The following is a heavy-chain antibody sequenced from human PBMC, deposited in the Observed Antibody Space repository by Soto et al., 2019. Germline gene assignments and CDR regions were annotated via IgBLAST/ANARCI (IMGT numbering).Heavy chain of an antibody. CDR3: AKSDDYIWGSYHLQDY. D-gene: IGHD3-16*02. Sequence: GGPLRLSCAASGCPFSSYAMSWVRQAPGKGLEWVSAISGSGGSTYYADSVKGRFTISRDNSKNTLYLQMNSLRAEDTAVYYCAKSDDYIWGSYHLQDYWGQGTLVTVSS. V-gene: IGHV3-23*01. CDR2: ISGSGGST. CDR1: GCPFSSYA. J-gene: IGHJ4*02.